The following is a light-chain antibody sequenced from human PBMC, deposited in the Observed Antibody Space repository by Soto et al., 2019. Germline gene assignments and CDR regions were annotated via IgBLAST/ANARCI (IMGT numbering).Light chain of an antibody. V-gene: IGKV1-13*02. CDR1: QGIGTY. CDR3: LQYNGYYRT. J-gene: IGKJ1*01. Sequence: AIQLTQSPSSLSASVGDRVTVTCRASQGIGTYLVWYQQKRGKAPTVLIFDASTLESGVPSRFSGSGSGTTFTLTISSLQSDDFATYYCLQYNGYYRTFGQGTKVDI. CDR2: DAS.